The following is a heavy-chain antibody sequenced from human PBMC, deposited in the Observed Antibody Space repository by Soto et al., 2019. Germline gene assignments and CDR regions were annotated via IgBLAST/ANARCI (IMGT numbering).Heavy chain of an antibody. CDR3: VKDRDSNSWPSRDV. J-gene: IGHJ6*02. D-gene: IGHD3-22*01. V-gene: IGHV1-18*01. CDR2: ISPKSGNI. CDR1: GYTFTRKG. Sequence: ASVKVSCKTSGYTFTRKGISWVRQAPGQGLEWMGWISPKSGNIKYAQKLQGRVIMTTDTSTSTAYMELRSLRSDDTAVYYCVKDRDSNSWPSRDVWGPGTTVTVSS.